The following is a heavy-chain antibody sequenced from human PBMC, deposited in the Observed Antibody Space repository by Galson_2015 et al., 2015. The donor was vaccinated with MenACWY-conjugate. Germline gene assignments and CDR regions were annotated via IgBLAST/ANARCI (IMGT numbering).Heavy chain of an antibody. J-gene: IGHJ4*02. CDR1: GFTFSTYW. CDR2: IKPDGSEQ. D-gene: IGHD6-19*01. CDR3: AKSAEYSSGWYAIEY. V-gene: IGHV3-7*01. Sequence: SLRLSCAASGFTFSTYWMTWVRQAPGKGLEWVANIKPDGSEQYYVDSVKGRFTISRDNAKNSLFLQMNSLRVEDTAVYYCAKSAEYSSGWYAIEYWGQGALVTVSS.